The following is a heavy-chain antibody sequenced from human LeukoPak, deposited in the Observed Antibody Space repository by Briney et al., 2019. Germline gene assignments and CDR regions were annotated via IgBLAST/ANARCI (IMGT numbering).Heavy chain of an antibody. CDR3: ARVVRGRSYYYYYMDV. J-gene: IGHJ6*03. Sequence: SETLSLTCTVSGGSISSYYWSWIRQPPGKGLEWIGYIYYSGSTNYNPSLKSRVTISVDTSKNQFSLKLSSVTAADTAVYYCARVVRGRSYYYYYMDVWGKGTTVTISS. D-gene: IGHD3-10*01. V-gene: IGHV4-59*01. CDR2: IYYSGST. CDR1: GGSISSYY.